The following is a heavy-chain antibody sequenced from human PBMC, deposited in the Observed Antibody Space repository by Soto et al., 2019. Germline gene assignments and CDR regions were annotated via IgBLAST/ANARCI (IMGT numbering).Heavy chain of an antibody. V-gene: IGHV1-3*01. J-gene: IGHJ3*01. D-gene: IGHD3-10*02. Sequence: QVRLVQSGAEVKKPGASVKISCRAPGSTFTTYTILWLRQAPGQRPEWIACINPGTGDTKYSENLQGRVSVTRDRSATTAYMELRNLRSEDTAIYYCARKQPGPQIGCAGALHVWGQGTKVTVSS. CDR2: INPGTGDT. CDR1: GSTFTTYT. CDR3: ARKQPGPQIGCAGALHV.